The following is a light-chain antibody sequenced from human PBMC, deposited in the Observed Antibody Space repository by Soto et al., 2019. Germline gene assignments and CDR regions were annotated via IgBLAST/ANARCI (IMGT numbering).Light chain of an antibody. CDR3: CTWDGSLSCVV. CDR1: SSNIGNNY. V-gene: IGLV1-51*01. Sequence: QSVLTQPPSVSAAPGQKVTISCSGSSSNIGNNYVSWYQQFPGTDPQLLIFYNNRRPSGISDRFSGSKSGKSASLGITGLHTEDEADYYCCTWDGSLSCVVFGGGTKLTVL. CDR2: YNN. J-gene: IGLJ2*01.